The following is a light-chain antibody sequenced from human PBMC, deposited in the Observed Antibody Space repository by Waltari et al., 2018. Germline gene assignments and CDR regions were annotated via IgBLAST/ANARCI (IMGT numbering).Light chain of an antibody. V-gene: IGKV1-5*01. CDR2: KAS. Sequence: IQVTQSPSTLSASVGDRVTITGRATQSISNWLAWYQQKPGKAPKLLIYKASTLEIGVPSRFSGSGSGTEFTLTLSSLQPDDFATYFCQQYNNYTPKTFGQGTKVDIK. CDR3: QQYNNYTPKT. CDR1: QSISNW. J-gene: IGKJ1*01.